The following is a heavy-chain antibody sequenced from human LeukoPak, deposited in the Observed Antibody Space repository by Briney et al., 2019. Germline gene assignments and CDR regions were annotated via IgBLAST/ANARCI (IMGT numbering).Heavy chain of an antibody. CDR1: GGSISSGDYY. J-gene: IGHJ4*02. V-gene: IGHV4-30-4*01. D-gene: IGHD3-9*01. Sequence: PSQTLSLTCTVSGGSISSGDYYWSWIRQPPGKGLEWIGYIYYSGSTYYNPSLKSRVTISVDTSKNQFSLKLSSVTAADTAVYYCARAPLLDGILTGYYLDYWGQGTLVTVSS. CDR3: ARAPLLDGILTGYYLDY. CDR2: IYYSGST.